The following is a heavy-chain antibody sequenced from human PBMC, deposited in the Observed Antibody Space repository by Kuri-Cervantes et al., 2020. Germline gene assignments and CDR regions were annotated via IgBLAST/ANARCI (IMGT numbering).Heavy chain of an antibody. CDR2: IYYSGST. V-gene: IGHV4-39*07. Sequence: GSLRLSCAASGFTFSSYSMNWVRQAPGEGLEWIGSIYYSGSTYYNPSLKSRVTISVDTSKNQFSLKLSSVTAADTAVYYCARTRTYYFDYWGQGTLVTVSS. D-gene: IGHD1-7*01. CDR1: GFTFSSYS. CDR3: ARTRTYYFDY. J-gene: IGHJ4*02.